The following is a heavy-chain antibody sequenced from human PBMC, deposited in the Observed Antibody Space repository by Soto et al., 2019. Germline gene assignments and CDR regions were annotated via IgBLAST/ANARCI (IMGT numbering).Heavy chain of an antibody. CDR2: INHSGST. D-gene: IGHD2-15*01. Sequence: PSETLSLTCAVYGGSFSGYYWSWIRQPPGKGLEWIGEINHSGSTNYNPSLKSRVTISVDTSKNQFSLKLSSVTAADTAVYYCARGRVAATRLYYYYYGMDVWGQGTTVTVSS. J-gene: IGHJ6*02. CDR1: GGSFSGYY. V-gene: IGHV4-34*01. CDR3: ARGRVAATRLYYYYYGMDV.